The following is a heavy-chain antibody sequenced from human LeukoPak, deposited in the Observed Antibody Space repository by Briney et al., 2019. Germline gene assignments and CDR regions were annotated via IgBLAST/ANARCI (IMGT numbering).Heavy chain of an antibody. Sequence: GGSLRLSCAASGFIFSSYSMNWVRQAPGKGLEWVSYISSDSRTIYYADSVKGRFTISRDNARNSLYLQMNSLRAEDTAVYYCARDLGFSYFYGFDYWGQGTLVTVSS. CDR1: GFIFSSYS. CDR3: ARDLGFSYFYGFDY. V-gene: IGHV3-48*01. J-gene: IGHJ4*02. D-gene: IGHD5-18*01. CDR2: ISSDSRTI.